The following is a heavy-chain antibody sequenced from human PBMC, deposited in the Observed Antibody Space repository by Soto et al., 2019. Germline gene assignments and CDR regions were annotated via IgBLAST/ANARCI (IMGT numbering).Heavy chain of an antibody. Sequence: QAQLVESGGGVVQPGRSLRLSCAASGFAFSSYGMHWCRQAPGTGLEWVAVISYDGSLQHYADSVKGRFTISRDNSKNMVLLQISSLRAEDTAVYYCVSDRGYGHASVPYSWGQGTLVSVSS. CDR2: ISYDGSLQ. J-gene: IGHJ4*02. V-gene: IGHV3-30*03. D-gene: IGHD5-18*01. CDR3: VSDRGYGHASVPYS. CDR1: GFAFSSYG.